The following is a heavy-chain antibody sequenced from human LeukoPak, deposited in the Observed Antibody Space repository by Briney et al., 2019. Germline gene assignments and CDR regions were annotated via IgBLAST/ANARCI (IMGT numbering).Heavy chain of an antibody. CDR1: GFTFSSYG. D-gene: IGHD3-22*01. CDR2: ISGSGGST. CDR3: AKDGASTEYYYDSSGSFDY. V-gene: IGHV3-23*01. J-gene: IGHJ4*02. Sequence: GGSLRLSCAASGFTFSSYGMSWVRQDPGKGLECVSAISGSGGSTYYADSVKGRFTISRDNSKNTLYLQMNSLRAEDTAVYYCAKDGASTEYYYDSSGSFDYWGQGTLVTVSS.